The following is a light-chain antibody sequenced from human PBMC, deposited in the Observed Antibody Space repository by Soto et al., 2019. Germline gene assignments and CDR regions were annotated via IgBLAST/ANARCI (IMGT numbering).Light chain of an antibody. CDR1: ESISSN. V-gene: IGKV3-15*01. CDR2: GAS. CDR3: QHYYSWPPL. J-gene: IGKJ3*01. Sequence: EKVMTQSPATLSVSPGERATLSCRASESISSNLAWYQQKPGQAPRLLIYGASTRATGIPARFSGSGSGTGFTLTINSLQSEDFALYYCQHYYSWPPLFGPGTKVDIK.